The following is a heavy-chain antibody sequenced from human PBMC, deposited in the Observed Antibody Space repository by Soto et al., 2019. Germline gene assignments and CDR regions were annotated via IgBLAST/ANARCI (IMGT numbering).Heavy chain of an antibody. J-gene: IGHJ4*02. CDR1: GGSFSGYY. D-gene: IGHD3-3*01. CDR3: ASGGDTIFGVVNV. CDR2: INHSGST. Sequence: SETLSLTCAAYGGSFSGYYWSWIRQPPGKGLEWIGEINHSGSTNYNPSLKSRVTISVDTSKSQFSLKLSSVTAADTAVYYCASGGDTIFGVVNVWGQGTLVTVSS. V-gene: IGHV4-34*01.